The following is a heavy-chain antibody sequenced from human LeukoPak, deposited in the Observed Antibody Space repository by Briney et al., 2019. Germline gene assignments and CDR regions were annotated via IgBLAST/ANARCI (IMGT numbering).Heavy chain of an antibody. Sequence: TSETLSLTCTVSGVSISSYYWSWIRQPPGKGLEWIGYLFYSGNTNSHPSLKSRVTISADTSKNQFSLRLNSVTAADTAVYFCGRVRTGNTGSPEYFEDWGQGTLVTVSS. V-gene: IGHV4-59*01. J-gene: IGHJ1*01. CDR2: LFYSGNT. D-gene: IGHD5-12*01. CDR3: GRVRTGNTGSPEYFED. CDR1: GVSISSYY.